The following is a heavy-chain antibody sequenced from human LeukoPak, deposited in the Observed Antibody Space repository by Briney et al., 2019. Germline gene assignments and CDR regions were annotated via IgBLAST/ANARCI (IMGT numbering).Heavy chain of an antibody. CDR1: GNTFTSYY. J-gene: IGHJ3*02. D-gene: IGHD5-12*01. V-gene: IGHV1-46*01. CDR3: ARWVLGYRGPHDAFDM. Sequence: ASVKVSCKASGNTFTSYYMPWVRQAPGQGLEWMGIIKPSGGSTTYAQKFQGRVTMTTDTSTSTAYMELRSLRSEDTAVYYCARWVLGYRGPHDAFDMWREETMLTVS. CDR2: IKPSGGST.